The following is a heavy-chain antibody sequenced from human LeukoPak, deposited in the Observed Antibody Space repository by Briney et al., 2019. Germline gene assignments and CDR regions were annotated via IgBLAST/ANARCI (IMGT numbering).Heavy chain of an antibody. D-gene: IGHD3-22*01. V-gene: IGHV1-8*01. Sequence: ASVKVSCKASGYTFTSYDINWVRQATGQGLEWMGWMNPNSGNTGYAQKFQGRVAMTRNTSISTAYMELSSLRSEDTAVYYCARVGYYYDSSGYYSYSDYWGQGTLVTVSS. CDR2: MNPNSGNT. CDR1: GYTFTSYD. J-gene: IGHJ4*02. CDR3: ARVGYYYDSSGYYSYSDY.